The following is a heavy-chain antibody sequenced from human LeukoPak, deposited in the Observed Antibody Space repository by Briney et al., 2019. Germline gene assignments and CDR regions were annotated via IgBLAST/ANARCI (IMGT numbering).Heavy chain of an antibody. CDR2: IYRSGST. CDR1: GGSISSSNW. J-gene: IGHJ4*02. V-gene: IGHV4-4*02. D-gene: IGHD3-10*01. Sequence: SETLSLTCAVSGGSISSSNWWSWVRQPPGKGLEWIGEIYRSGSTNYNPSLESRVTISVDKSKNQFSLKLSSVTAADTAVYYCARSGGYFNFDYWGQGALSPSPQ. CDR3: ARSGGYFNFDY.